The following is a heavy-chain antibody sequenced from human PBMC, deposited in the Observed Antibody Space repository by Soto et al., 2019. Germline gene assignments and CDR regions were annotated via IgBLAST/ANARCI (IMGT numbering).Heavy chain of an antibody. D-gene: IGHD6-13*01. CDR2: ISNSSSYI. Sequence: EVQLVESGGGLVKPGGSLRLSCAASGFTFSSYSMNWVRQAPGKGLEWVSSISNSSSYIYYADSVKGRFTISRDNAKNSLYLQMNSLRAEDTAVYYCARDMSDEAAGHYFDYWGQGTLVTVSS. CDR1: GFTFSSYS. CDR3: ARDMSDEAAGHYFDY. V-gene: IGHV3-21*01. J-gene: IGHJ4*02.